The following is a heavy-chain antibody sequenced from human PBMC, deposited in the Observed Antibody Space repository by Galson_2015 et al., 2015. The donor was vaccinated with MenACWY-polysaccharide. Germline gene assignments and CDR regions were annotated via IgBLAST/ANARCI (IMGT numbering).Heavy chain of an antibody. V-gene: IGHV3-15*01. Sequence: SLRLSCAASGFTLSNVWMSWVRQAPGKGLEWVGRIKSKTDGGTTDYAAPVKGRFTISRDDSKNTLYLQMNSLKTEDTAVYYCTTVDPGDYVGYTYGYPSDYWGQGTLVTVSS. D-gene: IGHD5-18*01. J-gene: IGHJ4*02. CDR1: GFTLSNVW. CDR2: IKSKTDGGTT. CDR3: TTVDPGDYVGYTYGYPSDY.